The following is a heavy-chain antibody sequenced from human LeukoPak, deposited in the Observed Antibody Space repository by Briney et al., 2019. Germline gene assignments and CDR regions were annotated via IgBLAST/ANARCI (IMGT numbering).Heavy chain of an antibody. J-gene: IGHJ6*03. V-gene: IGHV3-23*01. Sequence: SGGSLRLSCEVAGFSFGTYAMSWVRQAPGQGLEWVSSITDGGGSTYYADSVKGRFTISRDNSKNTLYLQMNSLRAEDTAVYYCAKTYSSSRAHYYYYYYMDVWGKGTTVTISS. D-gene: IGHD6-13*01. CDR1: GFSFGTYA. CDR3: AKTYSSSRAHYYYYYYMDV. CDR2: ITDGGGST.